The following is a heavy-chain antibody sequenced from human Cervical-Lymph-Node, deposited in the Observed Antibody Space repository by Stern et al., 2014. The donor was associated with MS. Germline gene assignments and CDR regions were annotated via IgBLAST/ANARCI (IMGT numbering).Heavy chain of an antibody. V-gene: IGHV1-69*09. Sequence: QVQLVQSGAEVKKPGSSVNVSCKASGGTFISSYAITWMRQAPGQGLEWMGRLIPTLGLPNYAQKFQGRVTLTADTSTSTTYMELSSLRSEDTAVYYCARGVVSNRAAATLHNLFDPWGQGTLVTVSS. CDR3: ARGVVSNRAAATLHNLFDP. CDR1: GGTFISSYA. D-gene: IGHD2-15*01. J-gene: IGHJ5*02. CDR2: LIPTLGLP.